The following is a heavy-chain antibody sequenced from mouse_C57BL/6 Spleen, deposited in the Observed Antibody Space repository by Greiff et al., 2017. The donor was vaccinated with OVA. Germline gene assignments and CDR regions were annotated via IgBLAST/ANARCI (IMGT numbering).Heavy chain of an antibody. J-gene: IGHJ4*01. D-gene: IGHD2-3*01. CDR2: IDPSDSYT. V-gene: IGHV1-69*01. CDR3: ARRDDGYSMDY. CDR1: GYTFTSYW. Sequence: VQLKQPGAELVMPGASVKLSCKASGYTFTSYWMHWVKQRPGQGLEWIGEIDPSDSYTNYNQKFKGKSTLTVDKSSSTAYMQLSSLTSEDSAVYYCARRDDGYSMDYWGQGTSVTVSS.